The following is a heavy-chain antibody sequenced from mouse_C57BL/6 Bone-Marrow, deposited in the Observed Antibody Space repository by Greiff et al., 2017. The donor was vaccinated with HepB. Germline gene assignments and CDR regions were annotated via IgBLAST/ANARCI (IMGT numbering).Heavy chain of an antibody. J-gene: IGHJ2*01. CDR1: GYTFTSYW. Sequence: QVQLKQPGTELVKPGASVKLSCKASGYTFTSYWMHWVKQRPGKGLEWIGNINTSNGGTNYNEKFKSKATLTVDKSSSTAYLQLSSLTSEDSTVYYCSRGGYYGSSYWCQGTTLTVSS. D-gene: IGHD1-1*01. V-gene: IGHV1-53*01. CDR2: INTSNGGT. CDR3: SRGGYYGSSY.